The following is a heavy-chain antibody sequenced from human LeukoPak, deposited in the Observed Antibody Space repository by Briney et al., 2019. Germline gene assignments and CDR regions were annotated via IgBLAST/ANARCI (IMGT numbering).Heavy chain of an antibody. CDR2: IKQDGNEK. V-gene: IGHV3-7*03. Sequence: PGGSLRLSCAASGFTFSSYWMSWVRQAPGKGLEWVANIKQDGNEKYYVDSVKGRFTISRDNAKNSLYLQMNSLRAEDTAVYYCARVLGAAAVQLYFDYWGQGTLVTVSS. CDR1: GFTFSSYW. D-gene: IGHD6-13*01. CDR3: ARVLGAAAVQLYFDY. J-gene: IGHJ4*02.